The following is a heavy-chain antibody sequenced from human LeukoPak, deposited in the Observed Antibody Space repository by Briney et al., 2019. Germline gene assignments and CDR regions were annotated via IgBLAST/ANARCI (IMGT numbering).Heavy chain of an antibody. V-gene: IGHV3-74*01. CDR3: ARDGDYYDSSGYYFDY. Sequence: PGGSLRLSCAASGFNFINTWMHWVRQAPGKGLVWVARIKNDGSGIIYADSVKGRFTISRDNAKNTLYLQMNSLRAEDTAVYYCARDGDYYDSSGYYFDYWGQGTLVTVSS. J-gene: IGHJ4*02. CDR1: GFNFINTW. CDR2: IKNDGSGI. D-gene: IGHD3-22*01.